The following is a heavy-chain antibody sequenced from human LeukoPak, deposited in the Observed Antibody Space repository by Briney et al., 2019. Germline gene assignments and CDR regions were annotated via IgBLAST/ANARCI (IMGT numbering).Heavy chain of an antibody. D-gene: IGHD1-26*01. CDR2: ISSSSSSI. CDR3: ARKSGELDY. J-gene: IGHJ4*02. V-gene: IGHV3-48*04. CDR1: GFTFSSYS. Sequence: GGSLRLSCAASGFTFSSYSMNWVLQAPGKGLEWVSYISSSSSSIYYADSVKGRFTISRDNAKNSLYLQMNSLRAEDTAVYYCARKSGELDYWGQGTLVTVSS.